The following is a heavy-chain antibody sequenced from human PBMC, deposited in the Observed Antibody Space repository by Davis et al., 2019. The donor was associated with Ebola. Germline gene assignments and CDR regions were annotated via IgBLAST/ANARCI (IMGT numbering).Heavy chain of an antibody. J-gene: IGHJ5*02. CDR2: IFYSGSSYSGST. CDR1: GGSISSSSYY. CDR3: ARVLLWFGELPNWFDP. V-gene: IGHV4-39*01. Sequence: MPSETLSLTCTVSGGSISSSSYYWGWIRQPPGKGLEWLVSIFYSGSSYSGSTYYNPSLKSRVTISVDTSKNQFSLKLSSVTAADTAVYYCARVLLWFGELPNWFDPWGQGTLVTVSS. D-gene: IGHD3-10*01.